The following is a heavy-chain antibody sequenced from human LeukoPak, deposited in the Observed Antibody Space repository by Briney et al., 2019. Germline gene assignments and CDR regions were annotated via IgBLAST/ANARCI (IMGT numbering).Heavy chain of an antibody. CDR3: AILTTVTTIFDY. V-gene: IGHV4-34*01. CDR1: GGSFSGYY. CDR2: INHSGST. Sequence: SETLSLTCAAYGGSFSGYYWSWIRQPPGKGLEWIGEINHSGSTNYNPSLKGRVTISVDTSKNQFSLKLSSVTAADTAVYYCAILTTVTTIFDYWGQGTLVTVSS. J-gene: IGHJ4*02. D-gene: IGHD4-17*01.